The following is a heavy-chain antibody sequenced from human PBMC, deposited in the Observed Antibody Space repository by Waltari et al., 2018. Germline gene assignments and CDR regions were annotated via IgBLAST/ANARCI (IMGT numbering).Heavy chain of an antibody. J-gene: IGHJ2*01. CDR1: GFDFSSYC. Sequence: EVQLVESGGGLVQPGGSLRLSCAVSGFDFSSYCLSWVRPVPGMGLEGGGNIKQDGSELDYVDSVNGRFTISRDNAKNSLYLQMNSLRAEDTAMYYCARDGEYCSGDKCYSYWYFDLWGRGTLVTVSS. CDR3: ARDGEYCSGDKCYSYWYFDL. D-gene: IGHD2-15*01. CDR2: IKQDGSEL. V-gene: IGHV3-7*01.